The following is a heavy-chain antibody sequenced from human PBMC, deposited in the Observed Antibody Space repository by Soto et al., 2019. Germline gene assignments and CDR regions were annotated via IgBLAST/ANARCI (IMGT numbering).Heavy chain of an antibody. Sequence: QVQLQQWGAGLLKPSETLSLTCAVYGGSFSGYYWSWIRQPPGKGLEWIGAINHSGSTNYNPSLKSRVTISVDTSKNQFSLKLSSVTAADTAVYYCARGPSRLYFDYWGQGTLVTVSS. CDR1: GGSFSGYY. V-gene: IGHV4-34*01. J-gene: IGHJ4*02. CDR3: ARGPSRLYFDY. D-gene: IGHD6-25*01. CDR2: INHSGST.